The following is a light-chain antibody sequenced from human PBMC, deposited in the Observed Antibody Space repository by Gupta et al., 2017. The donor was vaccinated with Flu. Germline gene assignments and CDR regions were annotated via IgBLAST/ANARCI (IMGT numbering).Light chain of an antibody. CDR2: EGS. V-gene: IGKV2D-29*01. CDR3: KQSFPLPLT. J-gene: IGKJ4*01. Sequence: DIVMTQTPLSLSVTPGQPASISCRSSQSLLHRDEKTYLYWYLQKPGQPPQLLIYEGSKPRSGLPDRFSGSGSATDFTLQISLVDAEDIGVYYCKQSFPLPLTFGGGTKVDI. CDR1: QSLLHRDEKTY.